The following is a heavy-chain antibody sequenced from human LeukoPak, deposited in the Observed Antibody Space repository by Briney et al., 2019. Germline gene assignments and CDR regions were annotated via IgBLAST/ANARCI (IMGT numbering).Heavy chain of an antibody. D-gene: IGHD3-22*01. V-gene: IGHV4-34*01. J-gene: IGHJ4*02. CDR1: GGSFSGYY. Sequence: SETLSLTCAVYGGSFSGYYWSWIRQPPGKGLEWIGEINHSGSTNYNPSLKSRVTISVDTSKNQFSLKLSSVTAADTAVYYCARGGYYYDSSGPRDFDYWGQGTLVTVSS. CDR3: ARGGYYYDSSGPRDFDY. CDR2: INHSGST.